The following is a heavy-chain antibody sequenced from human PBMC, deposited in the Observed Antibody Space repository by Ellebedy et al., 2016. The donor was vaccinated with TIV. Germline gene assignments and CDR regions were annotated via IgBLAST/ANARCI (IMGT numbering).Heavy chain of an antibody. D-gene: IGHD5-18*01. CDR3: ASIDRGYTYGYPLDYYYGMDV. V-gene: IGHV1-18*04. J-gene: IGHJ6*02. CDR2: ISTYNGNT. CDR1: GYTFTNYG. Sequence: ASVKVSCKASGYTFTNYGISWVRQAPGQGLEWMGWISTYNGNTNYAQRLQGRITMTTDTSTSTAYMELRSLRSGDTAMYYCASIDRGYTYGYPLDYYYGMDVWGQGTTVTVSS.